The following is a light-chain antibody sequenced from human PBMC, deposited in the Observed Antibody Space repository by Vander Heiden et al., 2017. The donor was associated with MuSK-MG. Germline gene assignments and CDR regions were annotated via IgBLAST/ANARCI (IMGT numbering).Light chain of an antibody. V-gene: IGKV1-33*01. CDR3: QQDCALVT. Sequence: DVQMTQYPPSLSASVGDRVTITCQASQDISNFLNWYQQRPGKAPKLLIYHASTGQKGVPKRFSGSGSETHFTFTSSSRQHEDLATYYGQQDCALVTFGGGTKVDIK. CDR1: QDISNF. CDR2: HAS. J-gene: IGKJ4*01.